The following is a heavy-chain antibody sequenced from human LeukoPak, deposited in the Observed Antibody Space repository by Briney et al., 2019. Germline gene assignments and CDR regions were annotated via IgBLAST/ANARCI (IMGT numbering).Heavy chain of an antibody. V-gene: IGHV3-48*04. D-gene: IGHD6-19*01. CDR2: ISDSSSTI. CDR1: GFTFSSYS. Sequence: GGSLRLSCAASGFTFSSYSMNWVRQAPGKGLEWVSYISDSSSTIYYADSVKGRFTISRDNAKNSLYLQMNSLRAEDTAVYYCITDHWQWLVQSYTRRFDYWGQGTLVSVSS. CDR3: ITDHWQWLVQSYTRRFDY. J-gene: IGHJ4*02.